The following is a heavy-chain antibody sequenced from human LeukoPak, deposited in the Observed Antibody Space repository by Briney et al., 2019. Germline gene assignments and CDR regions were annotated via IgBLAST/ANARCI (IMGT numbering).Heavy chain of an antibody. J-gene: IGHJ5*02. V-gene: IGHV1-8*01. D-gene: IGHD4-17*01. CDR3: ARDAADYGDSFDP. CDR2: MNPNSGNT. Sequence: GASVKVSCNASRYTFTSYDINWVRQATGQGLEWMGWMNPNSGNTGYAQKFQGRVTMTRNTSISTAYMELSSLRSEDTAVYYCARDAADYGDSFDPWGQGTLVTVSS. CDR1: RYTFTSYD.